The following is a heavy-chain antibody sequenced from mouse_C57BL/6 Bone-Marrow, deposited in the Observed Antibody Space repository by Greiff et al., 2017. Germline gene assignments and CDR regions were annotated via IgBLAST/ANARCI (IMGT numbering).Heavy chain of an antibody. J-gene: IGHJ2*01. CDR2: IHPNSGST. CDR1: GYTFTSYW. V-gene: IGHV1-64*01. CDR3: ALLRLEYYFDY. D-gene: IGHD1-1*01. Sequence: VQLQQPGAELVKPGASVKLSCKASGYTFTSYWMHWVKQRPGQGLEWIGMIHPNSGSTNYNEKFKSKATLTVDKSSSTAYMQLSSLTSEDSAVYYCALLRLEYYFDYWGQGTTLTVSS.